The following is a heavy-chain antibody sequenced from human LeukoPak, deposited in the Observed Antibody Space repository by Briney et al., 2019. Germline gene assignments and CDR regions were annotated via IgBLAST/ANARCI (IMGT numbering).Heavy chain of an antibody. V-gene: IGHV1-46*01. CDR1: GYTFTSYY. J-gene: IGHJ5*02. CDR2: INPSGGST. CDR3: ARDLRGGAPAAILIDR. Sequence: ASVKVSCKASGYTFTSYYMHWARQSPGQRLGWMGIINPSGGSTGYAQKFQSRVTMTRDTTTSTVYMEQSTLRSEDTAVYYTARDLRGGAPAAILIDRWGERNLVTLSS. D-gene: IGHD2-2*01.